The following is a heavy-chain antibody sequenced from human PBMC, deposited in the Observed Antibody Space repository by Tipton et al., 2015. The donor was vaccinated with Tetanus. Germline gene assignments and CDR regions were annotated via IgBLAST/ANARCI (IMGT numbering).Heavy chain of an antibody. CDR1: GGSISSYY. CDR3: ARGNYDFWSGKGAFDY. J-gene: IGHJ4*02. CDR2: INHSGST. V-gene: IGHV4-34*01. D-gene: IGHD3-3*01. Sequence: TLSLTCTVSGGSISSYYWSWIRQPPGKGLEWIGEINHSGSTNYNPSLKSRVTISVDTSKNQFSLKLSSVTAADTAVYYCARGNYDFWSGKGAFDYWGQGTLVTVSS.